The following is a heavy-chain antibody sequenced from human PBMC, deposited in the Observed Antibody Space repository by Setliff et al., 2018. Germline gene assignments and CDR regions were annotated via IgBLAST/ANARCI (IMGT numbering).Heavy chain of an antibody. Sequence: SVKVSCKASGGTFSTYAISWVRQAPGQGLEWMGGIISMFGTTNYAQKFQGRVTITTDKSTSTAYMELSSLRSEDTATYYCARGDFYYYFYMDVWGKGTTVTVSS. CDR2: IISMFGTT. CDR1: GGTFSTYA. J-gene: IGHJ6*03. V-gene: IGHV1-69*05. CDR3: ARGDFYYYFYMDV.